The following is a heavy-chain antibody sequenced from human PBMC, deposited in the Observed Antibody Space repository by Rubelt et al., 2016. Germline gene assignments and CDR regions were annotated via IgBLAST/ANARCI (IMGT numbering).Heavy chain of an antibody. Sequence: QVQLVQSGAEVKKPGSSVKVSCKASGGTFSSYAISWVRQAPGQGLEWMGGIIPIFGTANYAQTFQGRITMTADDSTSTAYMELSSLRSEDTAVYYCATTIAIRPYYFDYWGQGTLVTVSS. V-gene: IGHV1-69*01. CDR2: IIPIFGTA. J-gene: IGHJ4*02. CDR3: ATTIAIRPYYFDY. CDR1: GGTFSSYA. D-gene: IGHD6-6*01.